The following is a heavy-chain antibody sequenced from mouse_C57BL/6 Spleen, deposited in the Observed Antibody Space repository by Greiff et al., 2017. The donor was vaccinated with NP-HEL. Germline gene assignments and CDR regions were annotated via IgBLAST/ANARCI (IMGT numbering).Heavy chain of an antibody. Sequence: QVQLQQPGAELVKPGASVKLSCKASGYTFTSYWMHWVKQRPGRGLEWIGRLDPNSGGPKYNEKFKSKATLTVDKPSSTAYMQLSSLTSEDSAVYYCAREEDITTVRGYYFDYWGQGTTLTVSS. CDR1: GYTFTSYW. CDR3: AREEDITTVRGYYFDY. J-gene: IGHJ2*01. CDR2: LDPNSGGP. V-gene: IGHV1-72*01. D-gene: IGHD1-1*01.